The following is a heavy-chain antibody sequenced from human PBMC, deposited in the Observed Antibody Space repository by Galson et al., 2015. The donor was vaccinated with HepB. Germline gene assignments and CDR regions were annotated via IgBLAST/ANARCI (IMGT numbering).Heavy chain of an antibody. CDR3: AKDPYLYSALAGTMAGFDY. CDR1: GFTFSNYG. J-gene: IGHJ4*02. V-gene: IGHV3-30*18. Sequence: SLRLSCAASGFTFSNYGMHWVRQAPGKGLEWVAVISYDGSNKYYADSVKGRFTISRDNSKNTLYLQMNSLSAEDTALYYCAKDPYLYSALAGTMAGFDYWGRGTLVTVSS. D-gene: IGHD6-19*01. CDR2: ISYDGSNK.